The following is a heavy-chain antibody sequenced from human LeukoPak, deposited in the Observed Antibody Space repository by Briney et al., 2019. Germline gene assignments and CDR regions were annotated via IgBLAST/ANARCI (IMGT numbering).Heavy chain of an antibody. J-gene: IGHJ4*02. Sequence: GESLRISCRGSGYIFTTYWITWGRRMPGKPLKCMGRIDPSDSYTNYSPSFQGHVTISADKSIITACLQWSSLKASDTAMYYCARSRGSGWYDYWGQGTLVAVSS. CDR2: IDPSDSYT. D-gene: IGHD6-19*01. CDR3: ARSRGSGWYDY. CDR1: GYIFTTYW. V-gene: IGHV5-10-1*01.